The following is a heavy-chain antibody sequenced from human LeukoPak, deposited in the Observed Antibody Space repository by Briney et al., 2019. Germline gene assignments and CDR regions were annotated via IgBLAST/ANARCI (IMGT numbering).Heavy chain of an antibody. CDR1: GYTFTSHG. CDR3: ARDGQFGELLDY. J-gene: IGHJ4*02. CDR2: ISAYNGNT. D-gene: IGHD3-10*01. Sequence: ASVKVSCKASGYTFTSHGISWVRKAPGQGLEWLGWISAYNGNTNYAQKLQDRVTMTTDTSTSTAQMELRSLRSDDTAVYYCARDGQFGELLDYWGQGTLVTVSS. V-gene: IGHV1-18*01.